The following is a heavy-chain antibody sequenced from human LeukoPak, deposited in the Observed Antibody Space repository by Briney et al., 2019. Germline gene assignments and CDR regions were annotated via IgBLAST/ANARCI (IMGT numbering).Heavy chain of an antibody. V-gene: IGHV5-10-1*01. D-gene: IGHD3-3*01. CDR2: IDPSDSYT. CDR3: ARGESITIFGVVSGGYFDY. J-gene: IGHJ4*02. CDR1: GYSFTSYW. Sequence: HGESLKISCKGSGYSFTSYWISWVRQMPGKGLEWMGRIDPSDSYTNCSPSFQGHVAISADKSISTAYLQWSSLKASDTAMYYCARGESITIFGVVSGGYFDYWGQGTLVTVSS.